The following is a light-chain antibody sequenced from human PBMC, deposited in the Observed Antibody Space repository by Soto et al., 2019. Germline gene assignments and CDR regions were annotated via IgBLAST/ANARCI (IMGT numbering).Light chain of an antibody. CDR2: DVS. Sequence: QSALTQPASVSGSPGQSITISCTGTSSDVGGYNYVSWYQEHPGKAPKLMIYDVSNRPSGVSNRFSGSKSGNTASLTISGLQAEDEAHYYCSSYTTDSTYVFGTGTQLTVL. CDR1: SSDVGGYNY. CDR3: SSYTTDSTYV. V-gene: IGLV2-14*01. J-gene: IGLJ1*01.